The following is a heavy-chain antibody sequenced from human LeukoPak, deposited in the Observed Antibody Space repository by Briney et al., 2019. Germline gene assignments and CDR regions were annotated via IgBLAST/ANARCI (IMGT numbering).Heavy chain of an antibody. Sequence: KPSETLSLTCTVSGGSISSYYWSWIRQPPGKGLEWIGYIYYSGSTNYNPSLKSRVTISVDTSKNQFSLKLSSVTAADTAVYYCARDRDGDHTFDYWGQGTLVTVSS. CDR3: ARDRDGDHTFDY. J-gene: IGHJ4*02. CDR1: GGSISSYY. CDR2: IYYSGST. D-gene: IGHD7-27*01. V-gene: IGHV4-59*01.